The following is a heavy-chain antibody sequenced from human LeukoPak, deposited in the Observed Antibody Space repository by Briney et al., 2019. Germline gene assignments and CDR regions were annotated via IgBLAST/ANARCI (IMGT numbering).Heavy chain of an antibody. D-gene: IGHD3-3*01. CDR1: GFTFSSYG. CDR2: IWYDGSNK. V-gene: IGHV3-33*06. Sequence: GGSLRLSCAASGFTFSSYGMHWVRQAPGKGLEWVAVIWYDGSNKYYANSVKGRFIISRDNYKSTLYLQMNSLRAEDTALYYCAKGGFHDFWTGTSDALDIWGQGTMVTV. CDR3: AKGGFHDFWTGTSDALDI. J-gene: IGHJ3*02.